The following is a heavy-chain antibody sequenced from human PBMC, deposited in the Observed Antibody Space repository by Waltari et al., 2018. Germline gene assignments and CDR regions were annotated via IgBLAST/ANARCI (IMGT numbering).Heavy chain of an antibody. CDR1: GFTFRDSS. D-gene: IGHD3-16*01. V-gene: IGHV3-30*03. CDR3: ARDQKLGGVYYMDV. Sequence: QLQLVVSGGGVVQPGGSLRPSCAASGFTFRDSSMHWVRQTPGKGLEWVAIISYHGSNEYYADSVKGRFTISRDNSKNTLYLQMNSLRLEDTAVYFCARDQKLGGVYYMDVWGEGTTVTVSS. J-gene: IGHJ6*03. CDR2: ISYHGSNE.